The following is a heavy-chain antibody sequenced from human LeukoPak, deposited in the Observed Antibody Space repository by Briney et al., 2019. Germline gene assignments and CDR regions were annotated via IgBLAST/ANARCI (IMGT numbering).Heavy chain of an antibody. CDR3: ARATLRYCMDV. CDR2: ISSSGGTI. CDR1: GFTFSTYE. V-gene: IGHV3-48*03. J-gene: IGHJ6*02. Sequence: GGSLRLSCVGSGFTFSTYEMTWVRQAPGKGLEWVSYISSSGGTIYYADSVKGRFTISRDNAKNSLYLQMNSLRAEDTAVYYCARATLRYCMDVWGQGTTVTVSS. D-gene: IGHD3-9*01.